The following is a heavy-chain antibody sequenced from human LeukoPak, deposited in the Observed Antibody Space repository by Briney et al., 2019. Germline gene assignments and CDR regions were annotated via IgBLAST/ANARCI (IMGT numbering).Heavy chain of an antibody. D-gene: IGHD6-13*01. CDR1: GFTFSSYA. CDR2: ISYDGSNK. V-gene: IGHV3-30-3*01. CDR3: ARDISSSWYGTFDY. J-gene: IGHJ4*02. Sequence: PGGSLRLSCAASGFTFSSYAMHWVRQAPGKGLEWVAVISYDGSNKYYADSVKGRFTISRDNSKNTLYLQMNSLRAEDTAVYYCARDISSSWYGTFDYWAREPWSPSPQ.